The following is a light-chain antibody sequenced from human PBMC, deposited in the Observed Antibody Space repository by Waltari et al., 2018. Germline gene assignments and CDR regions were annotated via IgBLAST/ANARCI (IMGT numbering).Light chain of an antibody. V-gene: IGKV1-39*01. CDR1: QSISSY. CDR2: AAS. CDR3: QQSYSTPT. J-gene: IGKJ1*01. Sequence: DIQMTQSPSSLSASVGDSVTITCRASQSISSYLNWYQQKPRKAPKLLIYAASSLQSGVPSRFSGSGSGTDFTLTISSLQPEDFATYYCQQSYSTPTFGQGTKVEIK.